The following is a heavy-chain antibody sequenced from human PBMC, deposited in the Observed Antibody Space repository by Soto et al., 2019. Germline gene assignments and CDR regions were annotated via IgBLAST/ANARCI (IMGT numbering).Heavy chain of an antibody. Sequence: RLSCAASGFTFSDHYMDWVRQAPGKGLEWVGRTRNKANSYTTEYAASVKGRFTISRDDSKNSLYLQMNSLNTEDTAVYYCARGGYCSSTSCYRDYYGMDVWGQGTTVTVSS. CDR2: TRNKANSYTT. V-gene: IGHV3-72*01. CDR3: ARGGYCSSTSCYRDYYGMDV. D-gene: IGHD2-2*01. CDR1: GFTFSDHY. J-gene: IGHJ6*02.